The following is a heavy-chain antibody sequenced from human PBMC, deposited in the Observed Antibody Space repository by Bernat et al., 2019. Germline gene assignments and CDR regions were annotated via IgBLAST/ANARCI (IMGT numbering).Heavy chain of an antibody. D-gene: IGHD6-13*01. V-gene: IGHV4-34*01. CDR3: EPDAAAADPYYYYGMDV. CDR1: GGSFSGYY. CDR2: INHSGST. Sequence: QLQQWGAGLLKPSETLSLTCAVYGGSFSGYYWSWIRQPPGKGLEWIGEINHSGSTNYNPSPKSRVTISVDTSKNQFSLKLSSVTAADTAVYYCEPDAAAADPYYYYGMDVWGQGTTVTVSS. J-gene: IGHJ6*02.